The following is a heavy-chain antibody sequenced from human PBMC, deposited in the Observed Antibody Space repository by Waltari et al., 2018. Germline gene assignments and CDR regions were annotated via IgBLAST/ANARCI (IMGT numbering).Heavy chain of an antibody. V-gene: IGHV3-21*01. CDR1: GFTLSTYS. Sequence: EVQLVESGGGLVKPGGSLRLSCAASGFTLSTYSMNWVRQAPGKGRVWVSSISIRSYISDVDSVRGLFTISRDNAKNSLYLQRNSLRAEDTAVYYCGRDVYGDYVGGGGGAFDIWGQGTMVTVSS. CDR2: ISIRSYI. J-gene: IGHJ3*02. D-gene: IGHD4-17*01. CDR3: GRDVYGDYVGGGGGAFDI.